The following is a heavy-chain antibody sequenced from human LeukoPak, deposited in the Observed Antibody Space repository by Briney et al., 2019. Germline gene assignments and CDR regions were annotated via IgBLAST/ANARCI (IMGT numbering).Heavy chain of an antibody. Sequence: GGSLRLSCAASGFTFSSYAMSWVRQAPGKGLEWVSATSGSGGSTYYADSVKGRFTISRDNSKNTLYLQMNSLRAEDTAVYYCAKDRRPTMVRGPVSDYWGQGTLVTVSS. J-gene: IGHJ4*02. D-gene: IGHD3-10*01. V-gene: IGHV3-23*01. CDR1: GFTFSSYA. CDR2: TSGSGGST. CDR3: AKDRRPTMVRGPVSDY.